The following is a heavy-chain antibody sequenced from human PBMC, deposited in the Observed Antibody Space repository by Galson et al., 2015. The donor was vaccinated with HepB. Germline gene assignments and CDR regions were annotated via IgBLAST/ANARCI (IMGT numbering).Heavy chain of an antibody. D-gene: IGHD5-12*01. J-gene: IGHJ4*02. V-gene: IGHV3-23*01. CDR2: ISGSGGST. CDR1: GFTFISYA. CDR3: TRDQPGYGLPFDS. Sequence: SLRLSCAGSGFTFISYAMNWVRQGPGKGLEWVSAISGSGGSTYYADSVKGRFTISRDNSKNTVYLQMDSLRGEDTAAYFCTRDQPGYGLPFDSWGQGTLVTVSS.